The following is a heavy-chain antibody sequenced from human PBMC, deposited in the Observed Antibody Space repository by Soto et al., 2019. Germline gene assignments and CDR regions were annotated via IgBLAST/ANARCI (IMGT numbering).Heavy chain of an antibody. Sequence: QVQLQESGPGLVKPSETLSLTCTVSGGSNSSYYWSWIRQPPGKGLEWIGYIYYSGSTNYNPSLKSRVTISVDTSKNQFSLKLSSVTAADTDVYYCARSDGRYWGQGTLVTVSS. V-gene: IGHV4-59*01. CDR3: ARSDGRY. CDR2: IYYSGST. CDR1: GGSNSSYY. J-gene: IGHJ4*02.